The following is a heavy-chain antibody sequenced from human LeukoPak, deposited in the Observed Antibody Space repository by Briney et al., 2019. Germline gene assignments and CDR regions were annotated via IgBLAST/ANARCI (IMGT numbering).Heavy chain of an antibody. CDR1: GFTFSSYS. CDR2: ISSSSSYI. V-gene: IGHV3-21*01. J-gene: IGHJ4*02. Sequence: GGSLRLSCAASGFTFSSYSMNWVRQAPGKGLEWVSSISSSSSYIYYADSVKGRFTISRDNAKNSLYLQMSSLRVEDTALYFCARHNPLWGYWGQGTLVTVSS. D-gene: IGHD1-14*01. CDR3: ARHNPLWGY.